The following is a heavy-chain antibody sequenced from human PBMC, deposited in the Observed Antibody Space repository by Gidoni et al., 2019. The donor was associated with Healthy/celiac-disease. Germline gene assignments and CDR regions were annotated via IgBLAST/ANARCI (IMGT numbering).Heavy chain of an antibody. CDR3: TTDQVLLWFGELYNWFDP. CDR1: GFPFSHAW. J-gene: IGHJ5*02. Sequence: EVQLVESGGGLVKPGGSIRLSCSASGFPFSHAWMSWVRQAPGKGLEWGGRIKSKTDGGTTDYAAPVKGRFTISRDDSKNTLYLKMNSLKTEDTAVYYCTTDQVLLWFGELYNWFDPWGQGTLVTVSS. V-gene: IGHV3-15*01. CDR2: IKSKTDGGTT. D-gene: IGHD3-10*01.